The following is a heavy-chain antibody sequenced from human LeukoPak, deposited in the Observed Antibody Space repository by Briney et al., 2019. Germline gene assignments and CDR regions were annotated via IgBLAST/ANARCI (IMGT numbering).Heavy chain of an antibody. D-gene: IGHD2-21*02. V-gene: IGHV3-74*01. CDR3: GSSLGPLTEN. Sequence: GGSLRLSCSASAFTSSTDWMHWVRQVPGKGLVWVSRINSDGRGTDYADSVRGRFTISRDNAKNILYLQMDSLRAEDTAVYYCGSSLGPLTENWGQGTLLTVSS. J-gene: IGHJ4*02. CDR1: AFTSSTDW. CDR2: INSDGRGT.